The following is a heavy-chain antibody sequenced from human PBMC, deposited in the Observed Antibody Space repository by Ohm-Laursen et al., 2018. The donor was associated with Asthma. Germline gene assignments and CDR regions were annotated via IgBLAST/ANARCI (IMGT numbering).Heavy chain of an antibody. CDR1: GYTFTDYY. V-gene: IGHV1-69-2*01. Sequence: ASVKVSCKVSGYTFTDYYMHWVQQAPGRGLEWMGLVDPEDGETIYAEKFQGRVTITADTSTDTAYMELSSLRAEDTALYYCAKDSGYCSGGSCYRTDAFDIWGQGTMVTVSS. CDR3: AKDSGYCSGGSCYRTDAFDI. CDR2: VDPEDGET. J-gene: IGHJ3*02. D-gene: IGHD2-15*01.